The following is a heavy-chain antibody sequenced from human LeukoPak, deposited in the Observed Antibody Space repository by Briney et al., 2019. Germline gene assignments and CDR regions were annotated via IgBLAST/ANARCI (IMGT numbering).Heavy chain of an antibody. J-gene: IGHJ6*02. V-gene: IGHV5-51*01. CDR1: GYSFTSYW. Sequence: GESLKISCKASGYSFTSYWIGWVRQMPGKGLEWMGIIYAGDSDTRYSPSFQGQVAISADKSISTAYLQWSSLKASDTAMYYCARRKDSSSWYYYYGMDVWGQGTTVTVSS. D-gene: IGHD6-13*01. CDR3: ARRKDSSSWYYYYGMDV. CDR2: IYAGDSDT.